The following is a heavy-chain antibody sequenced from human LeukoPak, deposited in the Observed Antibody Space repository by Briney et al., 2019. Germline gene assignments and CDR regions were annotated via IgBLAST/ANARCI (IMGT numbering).Heavy chain of an antibody. CDR2: INHSGST. J-gene: IGHJ4*02. V-gene: IGHV4-34*01. D-gene: IGHD3-3*01. Sequence: SETLSLTCAVYGGSFSGYYWSWIRQPPGKGLEWIGEINHSGSTNYNPSLKSRVTMSVDTSKNQFSLKLSSVTAADTAVYYCARELIPRILDYWGQGTLVTVSS. CDR1: GGSFSGYY. CDR3: ARELIPRILDY.